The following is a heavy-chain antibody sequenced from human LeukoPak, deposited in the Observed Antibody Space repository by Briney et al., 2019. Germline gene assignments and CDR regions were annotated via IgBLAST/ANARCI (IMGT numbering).Heavy chain of an antibody. J-gene: IGHJ4*02. CDR2: ISGSGDST. Sequence: PGGSLRLSCAASGFIFSNHGMNWVRQAPGKGLEWVSTISGSGDSTYYADSVKGRFTTSRDNSKNTLYLQMNSLRVEDTAVYYCAKGAYYGDWGQGTLVTISS. CDR1: GFIFSNHG. CDR3: AKGAYYGD. V-gene: IGHV3-23*01. D-gene: IGHD3-3*01.